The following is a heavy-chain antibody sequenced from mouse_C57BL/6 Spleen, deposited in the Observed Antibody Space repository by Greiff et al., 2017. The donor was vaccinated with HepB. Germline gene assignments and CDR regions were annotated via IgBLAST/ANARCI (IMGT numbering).Heavy chain of an antibody. J-gene: IGHJ4*01. D-gene: IGHD3-2*02. Sequence: DVHLVESGGGLVKPGGSLKLSCAASGFTFSDYGMHWVRQAPEKGLEWVAYISSGSSTIYYADTVKGRFTISRDNAKNTLFLQMTSLRSEDTAMYYCARRQLRYYAMDYWGQGTSVTVSS. CDR1: GFTFSDYG. CDR3: ARRQLRYYAMDY. CDR2: ISSGSSTI. V-gene: IGHV5-17*01.